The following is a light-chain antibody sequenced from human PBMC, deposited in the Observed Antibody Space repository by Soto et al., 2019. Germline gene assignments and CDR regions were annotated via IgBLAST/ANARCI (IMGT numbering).Light chain of an antibody. V-gene: IGKV3-11*01. CDR1: QSVSNY. CDR3: QQRSSWPLLT. Sequence: EIVLTQSPTTLSLSPGERATLSCRASQSVSNYLAWFQQKPGQAPRLLIYDASNRATGIPARFSGSGSGTDFTLTISSLEPEDFAVYYCQQRSSWPLLTFGGGTKVEI. J-gene: IGKJ4*01. CDR2: DAS.